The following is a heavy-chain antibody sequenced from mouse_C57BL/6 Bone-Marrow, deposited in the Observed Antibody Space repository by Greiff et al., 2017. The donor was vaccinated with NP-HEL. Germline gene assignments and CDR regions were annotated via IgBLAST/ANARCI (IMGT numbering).Heavy chain of an antibody. CDR3: YFDV. CDR1: GYTFTSYW. Sequence: QVQLQQPGAELVRPGTSVKLSCKASGYTFTSYWMHWVKQRPGQGLEWIGVIDPSDSYTNYNQKFKGKATMTVDTSSSTAYMQLSSLTSEDSAVYYCYFDVWGTGTTVTVSS. V-gene: IGHV1-59*01. J-gene: IGHJ1*03. CDR2: IDPSDSYT.